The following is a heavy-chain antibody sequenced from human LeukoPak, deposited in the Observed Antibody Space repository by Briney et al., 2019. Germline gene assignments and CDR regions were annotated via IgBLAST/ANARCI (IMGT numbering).Heavy chain of an antibody. CDR2: ISSSGSTI. D-gene: IGHD4-17*01. CDR1: GFTFSSYE. V-gene: IGHV3-48*03. CDR3: ARTYGDSARYDY. Sequence: GGSLRLSCAASGFTFSSYEMNWVRQAPGKGLEWVSYISSSGSTIYYADSVKGRFTISRDNAKNSLYLQMNSLRAEDTAVYYCARTYGDSARYDYWGQGTLVTVSS. J-gene: IGHJ4*02.